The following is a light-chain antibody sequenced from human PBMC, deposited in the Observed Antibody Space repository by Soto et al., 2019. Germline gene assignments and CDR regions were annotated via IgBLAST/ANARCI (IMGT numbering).Light chain of an antibody. CDR3: HQHGGSPET. Sequence: EIVLTQSPGTLSLSPGERATLSCRASRSVNNNYLAWYQQKPGQAPRLLIFGASSRATGIPDRFIGSGSGTEFILTISRLEPDDFAIYHCHQHGGSPETFGQGTKV. V-gene: IGKV3-20*01. J-gene: IGKJ1*01. CDR2: GAS. CDR1: RSVNNNY.